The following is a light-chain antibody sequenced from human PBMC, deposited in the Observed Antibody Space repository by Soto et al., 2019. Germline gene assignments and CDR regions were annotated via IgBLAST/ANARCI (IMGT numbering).Light chain of an antibody. J-gene: IGKJ1*01. CDR2: AAS. V-gene: IGKV3-15*01. CDR3: QHYNNWPPWT. CDR1: QSVSSN. Sequence: IVMTQSPATLSVSPGERATLSCRASQSVSSNLAWYQQKPGQAPRLLIYAASTRATGIPARFSGSGSGTEFTLTISNLQSEDFAVYYCQHYNNWPPWTFGQGTKVDIK.